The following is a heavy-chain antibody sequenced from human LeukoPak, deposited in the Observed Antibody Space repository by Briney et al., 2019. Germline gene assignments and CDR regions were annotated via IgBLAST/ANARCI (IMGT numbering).Heavy chain of an antibody. J-gene: IGHJ4*02. CDR1: GYTFTSYG. V-gene: IGHV1-18*01. D-gene: IGHD1-1*01. CDR3: ARRQGTTLSFDY. Sequence: ASVKVSCKASGYTFTSYGFSWVRQAPGQGLECMGWINAYNGNTNYAQKLQGRVTMTTDTSTSTAYMELRSLRFDDTAVYYCARRQGTTLSFDYWGQGTLVTVSS. CDR2: INAYNGNT.